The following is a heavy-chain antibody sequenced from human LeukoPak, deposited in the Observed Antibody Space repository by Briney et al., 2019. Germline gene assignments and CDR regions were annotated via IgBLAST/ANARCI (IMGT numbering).Heavy chain of an antibody. CDR3: ATNPYYYDTSGYCSMDY. V-gene: IGHV1-24*01. CDR2: FDPEDAKT. CDR1: GYTLTELS. J-gene: IGHJ4*02. Sequence: ASEKVSCKVSGYTLTELSMHWVRQTPGKGLEWMGGFDPEDAKTIYAQKFQGRVTMTEDTFTDTAYMELSSLRAEDTAVYYCATNPYYYDTSGYCSMDYWGQGTLVTASS. D-gene: IGHD3-22*01.